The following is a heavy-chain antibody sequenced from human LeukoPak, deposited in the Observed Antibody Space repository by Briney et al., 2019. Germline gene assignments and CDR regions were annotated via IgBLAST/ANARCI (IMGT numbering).Heavy chain of an antibody. CDR2: INTGDGNT. V-gene: IGHV1-3*04. Sequence: ASVKVSCKASGYTFTSWPTHWVRQAPGQRLEWLGWINTGDGNTKYSQKFQGRVTITTDTSASTAYMELSVLRSEDTAVYYCARDRATYYYDSRGYSDYWGQGTLVTVSS. J-gene: IGHJ4*02. CDR3: ARDRATYYYDSRGYSDY. D-gene: IGHD3-22*01. CDR1: GYTFTSWP.